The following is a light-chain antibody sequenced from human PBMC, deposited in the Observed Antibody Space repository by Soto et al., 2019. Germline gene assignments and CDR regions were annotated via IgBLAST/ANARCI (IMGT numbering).Light chain of an antibody. V-gene: IGKV1-39*01. Sequence: DTQMTQSPSSLSASVGNTVTITCRASKGIRNYLNWYQQKPGKAPNLLIYMSSSLQSGVPSRFSGSGSGTDFTLTISSLQPEDFASYYCQQAYSAPSTFGQGTRLEIK. CDR3: QQAYSAPST. CDR1: KGIRNY. CDR2: MSS. J-gene: IGKJ5*01.